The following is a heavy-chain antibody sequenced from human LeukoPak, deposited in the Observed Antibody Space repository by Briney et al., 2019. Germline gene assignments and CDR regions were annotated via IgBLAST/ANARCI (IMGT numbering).Heavy chain of an antibody. CDR2: IIPIVGIA. V-gene: IGHV1-69*04. Sequence: GASVKLSCKASGGTFSSYAISWVRQAPGQGLEWIGRIIPIVGIANYAQKFQGRVTITADKSTSTAYMELSSLRSEDTAVYYCARDMGFVDYYGSRSPFDYWGQGTLVTVSS. CDR1: GGTFSSYA. D-gene: IGHD3-10*01. CDR3: ARDMGFVDYYGSRSPFDY. J-gene: IGHJ4*02.